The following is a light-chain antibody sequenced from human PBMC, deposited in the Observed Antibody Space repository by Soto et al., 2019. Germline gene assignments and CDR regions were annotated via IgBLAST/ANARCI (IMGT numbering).Light chain of an antibody. Sequence: QSVLTQAPSASETPGQRVTISCSGGSSNIGRNTVNWYQQLPGTAPKLLIYSNNRRPSGVPDRFSGSKSGTSASLAISGLQSEDEADYYCAAWDDSLTHYVFGTGTKVTVL. CDR1: SSNIGRNT. CDR3: AAWDDSLTHYV. V-gene: IGLV1-44*01. J-gene: IGLJ1*01. CDR2: SNN.